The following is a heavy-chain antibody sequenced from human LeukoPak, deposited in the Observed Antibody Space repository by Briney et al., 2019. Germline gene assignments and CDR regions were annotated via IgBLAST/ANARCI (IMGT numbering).Heavy chain of an antibody. CDR1: GFTFSSYA. D-gene: IGHD3-22*01. V-gene: IGHV3-30*04. CDR2: ISYDGSNK. J-gene: IGHJ4*02. Sequence: GGSLRLSCAASGFTFSSYAMHWVRQAPGKGLEWVAVISYDGSNKYYADSVKGRFTISRDNSKDTLYLQMNSLRAEDTAVYYCARGRGGSSGYLDYWGQGTLVTVSS. CDR3: ARGRGGSSGYLDY.